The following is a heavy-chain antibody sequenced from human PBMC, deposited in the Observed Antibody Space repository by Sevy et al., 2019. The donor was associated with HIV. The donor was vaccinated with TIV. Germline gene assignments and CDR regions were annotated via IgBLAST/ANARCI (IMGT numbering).Heavy chain of an antibody. CDR3: ARAVKPEGPTVTTAGAFDI. V-gene: IGHV3-30-3*01. CDR1: GFTFSSYA. Sequence: GGSLRLSCAASGFTFSSYAMNWVRQAPDKGLEWVAVISYDGSNKYYADSVKGRFTISRDNSKNTPYLQMNSLRGEDTAGYYCARAVKPEGPTVTTAGAFDIWGQGTMVTVSS. CDR2: ISYDGSNK. D-gene: IGHD4-17*01. J-gene: IGHJ3*02.